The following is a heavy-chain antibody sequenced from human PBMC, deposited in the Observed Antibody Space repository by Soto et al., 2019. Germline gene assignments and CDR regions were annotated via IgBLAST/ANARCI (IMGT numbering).Heavy chain of an antibody. J-gene: IGHJ3*02. V-gene: IGHV1-18*01. Sequence: GASVKVSCKASGYTFTSYGISWVRQAPGQGLEWMGWISAYNGNTNYAQKLQGRVTMTTDTSTSTAYMEPRSLRSDDTAVYYCARLYYGSGSYGAFEIWGQGTMVTVSS. CDR1: GYTFTSYG. CDR3: ARLYYGSGSYGAFEI. CDR2: ISAYNGNT. D-gene: IGHD3-10*01.